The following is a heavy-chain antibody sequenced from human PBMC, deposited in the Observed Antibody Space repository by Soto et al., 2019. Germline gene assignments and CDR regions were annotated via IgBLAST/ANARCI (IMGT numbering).Heavy chain of an antibody. D-gene: IGHD2-2*02. CDR2: IRNKAYGVTT. CDR1: GFTFSDYA. V-gene: IGHV3-49*03. Sequence: GGTLRLYCTTSGFTFSDYAICWFRQAPGKGLEWVGVIRNKAYGVTTDYAASVKGRFVISRDDSKSTAYLQMNSVTTEDTAVYFCAKYTYTSRYSFFGMDAWGHGTTVTVSS. CDR3: AKYTYTSRYSFFGMDA. J-gene: IGHJ6*02.